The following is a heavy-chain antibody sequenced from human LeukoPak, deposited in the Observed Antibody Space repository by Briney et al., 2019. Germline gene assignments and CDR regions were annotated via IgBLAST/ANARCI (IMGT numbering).Heavy chain of an antibody. CDR3: AKDGKTRNWNYFQAKPVY. CDR1: GFTVNTYA. J-gene: IGHJ4*02. Sequence: GGSLRLSCAASGFTVNTYAMSWVRQAPGKGLEWVSGISGSGGNTYYADSVKGRFTISRDNSKNTLYLQMNSLRAEDTAVYYCAKDGKTRNWNYFQAKPVYWGQGTLVTVSS. V-gene: IGHV3-23*01. D-gene: IGHD1-7*01. CDR2: ISGSGGNT.